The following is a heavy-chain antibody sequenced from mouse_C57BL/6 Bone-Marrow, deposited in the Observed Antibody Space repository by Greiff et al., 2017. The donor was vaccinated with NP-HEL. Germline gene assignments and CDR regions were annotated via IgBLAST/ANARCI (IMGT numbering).Heavy chain of an antibody. CDR2: IYPGDGDT. CDR3: ARDYGSSKYYYAMDY. D-gene: IGHD1-1*01. V-gene: IGHV1-80*01. CDR1: GYAFSSYW. J-gene: IGHJ4*01. Sequence: QVQLQQSGAELVKPGASVKISCKASGYAFSSYWMNWVKQRPGKGLEWIGQIYPGDGDTNYNGKFKGKATLTADKSSSTAYMQLSSLTSEDSAVYFCARDYGSSKYYYAMDYWGQGTSVTVSS.